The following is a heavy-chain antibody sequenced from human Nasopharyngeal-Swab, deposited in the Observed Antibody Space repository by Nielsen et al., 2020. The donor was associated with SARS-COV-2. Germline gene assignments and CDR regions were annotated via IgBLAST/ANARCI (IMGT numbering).Heavy chain of an antibody. D-gene: IGHD3-10*01. J-gene: IGHJ6*02. CDR3: AREEGLRAYWSGSPFRYYYYGMDV. V-gene: IGHV3-11*01. Sequence: WIRQPPGKGLEWVSYISSSGTTIYYADSVKGRFTISRDNAKNSLYLQMNSLRAEDTAVYYYAREEGLRAYWSGSPFRYYYYGMDVWGQGTTVTVSS. CDR2: ISSSGTTI.